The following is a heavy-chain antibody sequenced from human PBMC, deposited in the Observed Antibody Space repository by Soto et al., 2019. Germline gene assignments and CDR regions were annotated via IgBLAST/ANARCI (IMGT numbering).Heavy chain of an antibody. J-gene: IGHJ4*02. Sequence: QITLKESGPTLVKPTQTLTLTCTFSGFSLSTSGVGVGWIRQPPGKALEWLALIYWDDDKRYSPSLKSRLTLTKDTSKNQVVLTMTNMDPVDAATYYCAHSLYCISTSCTPPYFDYWGQGTLVTVSS. V-gene: IGHV2-5*02. D-gene: IGHD2-2*01. CDR3: AHSLYCISTSCTPPYFDY. CDR2: IYWDDDK. CDR1: GFSLSTSGVG.